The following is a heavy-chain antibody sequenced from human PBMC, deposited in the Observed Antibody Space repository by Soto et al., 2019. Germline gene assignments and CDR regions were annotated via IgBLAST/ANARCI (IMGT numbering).Heavy chain of an antibody. CDR3: AKDLYSSIAARHFDY. Sequence: QVQLVESGGGVVQPGRSLRLSCAASGFTFSSYGMHWVRQAPGKGLEWVAVISYDGSNKYYADSVKGRFTISRDNSKNTLYLQMNSLRAEDTVVYYCAKDLYSSIAARHFDYWGQGTLVTVSS. CDR2: ISYDGSNK. D-gene: IGHD6-6*01. J-gene: IGHJ4*02. V-gene: IGHV3-30*18. CDR1: GFTFSSYG.